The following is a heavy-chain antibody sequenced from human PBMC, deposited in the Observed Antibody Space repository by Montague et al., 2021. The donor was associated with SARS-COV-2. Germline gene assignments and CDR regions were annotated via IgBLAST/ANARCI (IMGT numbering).Heavy chain of an antibody. J-gene: IGHJ6*02. CDR1: GESSSGYY. CDR3: ARGFRSVVPAVLGVAFFYYLDIGL. V-gene: IGHV4-34*01. CDR2: INHSGST. Sequence: SETLSLTCAVSGESSSGYYWSWIRQSPGKGLEWIGEINHSGSTNXXPYLKSRVTISVDTSRNQFSLKLSSVTAADTAVYYCARGFRSVVPAVLGVAFFYYLDIGLWGQGTPVTVSS. D-gene: IGHD2-2*01.